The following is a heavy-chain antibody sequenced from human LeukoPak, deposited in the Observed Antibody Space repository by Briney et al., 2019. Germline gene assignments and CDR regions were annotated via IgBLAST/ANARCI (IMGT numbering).Heavy chain of an antibody. Sequence: ASVKVSCKASGYTFTSYAMNWVRQAPGQGLEWMGGIIPIFGTANYAQKFQGRVTITADESTSTAYMELSSLRSEDTAVYYCARVFGSSWPHWGQGTLVTVSS. J-gene: IGHJ4*02. CDR2: IIPIFGTA. V-gene: IGHV1-69*13. CDR3: ARVFGSSWPH. CDR1: GYTFTSYA. D-gene: IGHD6-13*01.